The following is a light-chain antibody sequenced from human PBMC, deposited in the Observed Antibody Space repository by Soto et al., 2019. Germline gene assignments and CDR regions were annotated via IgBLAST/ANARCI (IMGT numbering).Light chain of an antibody. Sequence: EIVLTQSPATLSLSPGERATLSCRASQSVSSYLAWYQQKPGQAPRLLIYDASNRATGIPARFSGSGSGIDFTLTISSLEPEDFAVYYCQQYNNWPLTFGGGTKVDIK. CDR1: QSVSSY. V-gene: IGKV3-11*01. CDR2: DAS. CDR3: QQYNNWPLT. J-gene: IGKJ4*01.